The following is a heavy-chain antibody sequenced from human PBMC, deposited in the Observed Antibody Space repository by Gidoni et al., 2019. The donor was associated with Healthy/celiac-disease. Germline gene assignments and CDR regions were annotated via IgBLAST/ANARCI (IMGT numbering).Heavy chain of an antibody. Sequence: EVQLVESGGGLVKPGGSLRLSCAASGFTFSNAWMSWVRQAQGKGLEWVCRIKSKTDGGTTDYAAHVKGRFTISIDDSKNTLYLQMNSLKTEDTAVYYCTTDGGSVDYWGQGTLVTVSS. CDR3: TTDGGSVDY. D-gene: IGHD1-26*01. CDR1: GFTFSNAW. V-gene: IGHV3-15*01. CDR2: IKSKTDGGTT. J-gene: IGHJ4*02.